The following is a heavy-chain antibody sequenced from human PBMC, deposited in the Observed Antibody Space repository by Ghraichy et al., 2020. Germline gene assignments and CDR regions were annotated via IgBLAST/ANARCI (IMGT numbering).Heavy chain of an antibody. J-gene: IGHJ4*02. V-gene: IGHV4-39*01. CDR1: GGSISSSSYY. CDR2: IYYSGST. CDR3: ARRVKASSGCLDY. D-gene: IGHD6-19*01. Sequence: SETLSLTCTVSGGSISSSSYYWGWIRQPPGKGLEWIGSIYYSGSTYYNPSLKSRVTISVDTSKNQFSLKLSSVTAADTAVYYCARRVKASSGCLDYWGQGTLVTVSS.